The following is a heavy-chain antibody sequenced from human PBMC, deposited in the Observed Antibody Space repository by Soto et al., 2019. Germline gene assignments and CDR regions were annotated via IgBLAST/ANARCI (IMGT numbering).Heavy chain of an antibody. CDR2: IYYSGST. J-gene: IGHJ4*02. V-gene: IGHV4-31*03. CDR3: AREWRDYYFDY. Sequence: QVQLQESGPGLVKPSQILSLTCTVSGGSISSGGYYWSWIRQHPGKGLEWIGYIYYSGSTYYHPSLKSRVTISVDTSKNQFSLKLSSVTAADTAVYYCAREWRDYYFDYWGQGTLVTVSS. CDR1: GGSISSGGYY.